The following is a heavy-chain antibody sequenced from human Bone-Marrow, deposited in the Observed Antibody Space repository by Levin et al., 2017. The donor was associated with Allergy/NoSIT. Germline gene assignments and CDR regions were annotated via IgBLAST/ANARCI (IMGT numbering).Heavy chain of an antibody. CDR2: ITSSGSTD. Sequence: RSGGSLRLSCAASGFTLSSYDMNWVRQAPGKGLEWIAYITSSGSTDEYADSVKGRFTISRDNAKNSMYLQLTNLAVDDTAVYYCARPDHYVGWYFDLWGRGALVTVSS. V-gene: IGHV3-48*03. J-gene: IGHJ2*01. CDR1: GFTLSSYD. D-gene: IGHD3-10*02. CDR3: ARPDHYVGWYFDL.